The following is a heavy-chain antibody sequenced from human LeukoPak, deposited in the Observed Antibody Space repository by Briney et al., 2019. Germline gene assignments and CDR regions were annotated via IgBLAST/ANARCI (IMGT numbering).Heavy chain of an antibody. CDR2: INHSGST. CDR3: ARGAIFGVDTSGYYYMDV. J-gene: IGHJ6*03. V-gene: IGHV4-34*01. D-gene: IGHD3-3*01. Sequence: PSETLSLTCAVYGGSFSGYYWSWIRQPPGKGLEWIGEINHSGSTNYNPSLKSRVTISVDTSKNQFSLKLSSVTAADTAVYYCARGAIFGVDTSGYYYMDVWGKGTTVTVSS. CDR1: GGSFSGYY.